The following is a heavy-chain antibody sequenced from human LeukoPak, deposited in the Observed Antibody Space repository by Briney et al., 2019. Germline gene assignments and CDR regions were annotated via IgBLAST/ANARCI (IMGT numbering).Heavy chain of an antibody. J-gene: IGHJ6*03. CDR2: IYYSGST. CDR1: GGSISSSY. D-gene: IGHD1-14*01. CDR3: ASAIAEDFYYYYMDV. V-gene: IGHV4-59*01. Sequence: PSETLSLTCTVSGGSISSSYWTWIRQPPGKGLEWIGYIYYSGSTNYNPSPKSRVTISVDTSKNQFSLNLSSVTAADTAVYYCASAIAEDFYYYYMDVWGKGTTVTVSS.